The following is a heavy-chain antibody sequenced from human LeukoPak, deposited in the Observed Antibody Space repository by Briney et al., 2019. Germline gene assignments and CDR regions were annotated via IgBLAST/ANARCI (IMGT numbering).Heavy chain of an antibody. CDR1: GFTFSNYW. J-gene: IGHJ4*02. V-gene: IGHV3-74*01. CDR2: INTDASST. Sequence: GGSLRLSCAASGFTFSNYWMHWVRQAPGKGLVWVSRINTDASSTIYADSVKGRFTISRDNAKNTVYLQMNSLRAEDTAIYYCASGYNSGPGVYWGQGTLVTVSS. D-gene: IGHD6-19*01. CDR3: ASGYNSGPGVY.